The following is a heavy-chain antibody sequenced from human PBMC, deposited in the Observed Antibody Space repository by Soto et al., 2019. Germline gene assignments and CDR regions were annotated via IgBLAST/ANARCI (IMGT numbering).Heavy chain of an antibody. V-gene: IGHV4-4*07. CDR3: ARDCSGGACYPASFAY. D-gene: IGHD2-15*01. CDR1: GGSISGYY. Sequence: SETLSLTCTVSGGSISGYYWSWIRQPAGKGLEWIERIYYTGSTDYDPSLKSRVTMSVDSSKNQFSLKVSSVTAADTAVYYCARDCSGGACYPASFAYWGQGTMLTVS. J-gene: IGHJ4*02. CDR2: IYYTGST.